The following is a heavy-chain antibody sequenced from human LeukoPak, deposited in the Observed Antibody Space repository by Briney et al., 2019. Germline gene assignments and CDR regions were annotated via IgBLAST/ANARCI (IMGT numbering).Heavy chain of an antibody. D-gene: IGHD3-22*01. J-gene: IGHJ4*02. CDR2: MFRSGST. V-gene: IGHV4-38-2*02. CDR1: GYSISSGYY. CDR3: ARDHASDSSGFGLDN. Sequence: SETLSLTCTVSGYSISSGYYWGWIRQPPGKGLEWIGSMFRSGSTYYNPSLKSRITISLDTSKSQFSLNLSSVTAADTAVYYCARDHASDSSGFGLDNWGQGTLVTVSS.